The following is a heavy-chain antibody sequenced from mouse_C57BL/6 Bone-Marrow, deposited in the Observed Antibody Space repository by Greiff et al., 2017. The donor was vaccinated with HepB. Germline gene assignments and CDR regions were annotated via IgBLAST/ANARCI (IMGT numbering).Heavy chain of an antibody. CDR1: GYTFTEYT. D-gene: IGHD2-4*01. CDR2: FYPGSGSI. V-gene: IGHV1-62-2*01. CDR3: VRHEDRDDYDRNCYFDV. J-gene: IGHJ1*03. Sequence: VKLMESGAELVKPGASVKLSCKASGYTFTEYTIHWVKQRSGQGLEWIGWFYPGSGSIKYNEKFKDKATLTADKSSSTVYMELSRLTSEDSAVYFCVRHEDRDDYDRNCYFDVWGTGTTGTVSS.